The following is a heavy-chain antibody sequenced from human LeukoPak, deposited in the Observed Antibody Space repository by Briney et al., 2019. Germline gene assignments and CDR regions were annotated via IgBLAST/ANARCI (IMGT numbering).Heavy chain of an antibody. CDR3: ARSTGFYTTYYMDV. J-gene: IGHJ6*03. V-gene: IGHV4-4*07. D-gene: IGHD3-22*01. CDR1: GDSMGSYY. CDR2: IRSDGTT. Sequence: SETLSLTCTVSGDSMGSYYWNWLRQPAGKGLEWIGRIRSDGTTYNNPSLESAVTMSVDTSNNHFSLRLSSVTAADAAVYYCARSTGFYTTYYMDVWGKGTTVTVSS.